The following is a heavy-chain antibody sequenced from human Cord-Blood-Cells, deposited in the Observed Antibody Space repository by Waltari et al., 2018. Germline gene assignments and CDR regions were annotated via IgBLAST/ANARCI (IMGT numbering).Heavy chain of an antibody. D-gene: IGHD6-19*01. CDR2: ISSSGSYI. Sequence: EVQLVESGGGLVKPGGSLRLSCAASGFTFSSYSMNWVRQAPGEGLGWVSAISSSGSYIYYADSVKGRFTISRDNAKNSLYLQMNSLRAEDTAVYYCARTSGWYAFDIWGQGTMVTVSS. CDR3: ARTSGWYAFDI. J-gene: IGHJ3*02. CDR1: GFTFSSYS. V-gene: IGHV3-21*01.